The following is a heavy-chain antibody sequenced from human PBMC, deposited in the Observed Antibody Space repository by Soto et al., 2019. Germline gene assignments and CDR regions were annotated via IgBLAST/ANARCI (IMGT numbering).Heavy chain of an antibody. D-gene: IGHD6-6*01. V-gene: IGHV4-34*01. CDR2: INHSGTT. J-gene: IGHJ6*02. Sequence: PSETLSLTCTIYGGSFSGYYWTWIRQPPGKGLEWIGEINHSGTTNYSPSLKRRVSISVDMSKDKFSLNLSSVTAADTAVYYCASGKTRTARPSLRYYYYGLDVWGQGTTVTSP. CDR3: ASGKTRTARPSLRYYYYGLDV. CDR1: GGSFSGYY.